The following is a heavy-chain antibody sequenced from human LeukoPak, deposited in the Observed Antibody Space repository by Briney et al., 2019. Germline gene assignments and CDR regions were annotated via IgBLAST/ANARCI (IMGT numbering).Heavy chain of an antibody. Sequence: GESLKISCRGAGYSFTSYWIGWGRQMPGKGVEWMGIIYPGDSDTRYSPSFQGQVTISADKSISTAYLQWSSLKASDTAMYYCARLGYKVVDDNTFDYWGQGTLVTVSS. CDR2: IYPGDSDT. CDR3: ARLGYKVVDDNTFDY. V-gene: IGHV5-51*01. CDR1: GYSFTSYW. J-gene: IGHJ4*02. D-gene: IGHD5-24*01.